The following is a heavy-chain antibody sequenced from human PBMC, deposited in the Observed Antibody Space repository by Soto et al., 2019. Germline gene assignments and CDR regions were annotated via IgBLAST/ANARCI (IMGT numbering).Heavy chain of an antibody. Sequence: GGSLRLSCATSGFTFNTYPMTWVRQAPGKGLEWVSSISSTAGRTSSYADSVKGRFAISRDFSDNTVYLQMNNLRFDDTAVYFCAKGVLSFHYGMEVWGQGTTVTVSS. J-gene: IGHJ6*02. CDR2: ISSTAGRTS. D-gene: IGHD3-10*01. CDR1: GFTFNTYP. CDR3: AKGVLSFHYGMEV. V-gene: IGHV3-23*01.